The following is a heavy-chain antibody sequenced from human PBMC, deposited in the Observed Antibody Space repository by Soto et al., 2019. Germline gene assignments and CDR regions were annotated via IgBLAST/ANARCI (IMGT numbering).Heavy chain of an antibody. J-gene: IGHJ6*02. V-gene: IGHV5-51*01. CDR3: ARHRPPHYDFWSGYTQDYGMDV. CDR1: GYSFTSYW. CDR2: IYPGDSDT. D-gene: IGHD3-3*01. Sequence: PGESLKISCKGSGYSFTSYWIGWVRQMPGKGLEWMGIIYPGDSDTRYSPSFQGQVTISADKSISTAYLQWSSLKASDTAMYYCARHRPPHYDFWSGYTQDYGMDVWGQGTTVTVSS.